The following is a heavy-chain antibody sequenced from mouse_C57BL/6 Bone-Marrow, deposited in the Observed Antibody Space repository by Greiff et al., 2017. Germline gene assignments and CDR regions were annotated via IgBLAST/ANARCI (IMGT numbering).Heavy chain of an antibody. CDR2: IDPANGNT. Sequence: VQLQQSVAELVRPGASVKLSCTASGFNIKNTYMHWVKQRPEQGLEWIGRIDPANGNTKYAPKFQGKATITADTSSNTAYLQLSSLTSGETALYYCGNQYCSCRKSDVRGTGDTGTVPS. D-gene: IGHD6-1*01. CDR1: GFNIKNTY. J-gene: IGHJ1*02. V-gene: IGHV14-3*01. CDR3: GNQYCSCRKSDV.